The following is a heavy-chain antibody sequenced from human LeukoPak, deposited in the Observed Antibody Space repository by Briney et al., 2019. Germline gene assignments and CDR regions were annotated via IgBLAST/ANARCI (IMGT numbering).Heavy chain of an antibody. V-gene: IGHV1-8*01. Sequence: GASVKVSCKASRFTFTNYDINWVRQASGQGLEWMGWMNPNSGNTGYTLKFQGRVAMTRDNSITTAYMELSSLRSEDTAVYYCVKESGAVFGPDYFDSWGQGTLVTVSS. D-gene: IGHD6-19*01. CDR1: RFTFTNYD. J-gene: IGHJ4*02. CDR3: VKESGAVFGPDYFDS. CDR2: MNPNSGNT.